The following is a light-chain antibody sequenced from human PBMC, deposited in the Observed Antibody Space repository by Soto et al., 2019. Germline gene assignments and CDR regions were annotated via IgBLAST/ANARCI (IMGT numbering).Light chain of an antibody. CDR2: GAS. V-gene: IGKV3-15*01. CDR3: QQYNNWPPYT. Sequence: EIVMTQSPATLFVSPGERATLSCRASQSVSSNLAWYQQKPGQAPRLLLYGASTRPTCIPARLSGSGSGTEFTLTISSLQSEDFAVYYCQQYNNWPPYTFGQGTKLEIK. J-gene: IGKJ2*01. CDR1: QSVSSN.